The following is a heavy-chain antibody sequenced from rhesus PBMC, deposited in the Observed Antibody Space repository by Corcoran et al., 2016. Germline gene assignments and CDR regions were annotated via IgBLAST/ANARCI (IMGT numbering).Heavy chain of an antibody. CDR3: ARVRPGDY. CDR2: IYGSGYNT. V-gene: IGHV4-169*01. Sequence: QLQLQESGPGLVKPSETLSLTCAVYGGSISSSYWRWIRQAPGKRLEWIGYIYGSGYNTNYNTFLKSQVTMSGDTCKNQRSRKRSSVTAAETAVYYCARVRPGDYWGQGVMVTVSS. CDR1: GGSISSSY. J-gene: IGHJ4*01.